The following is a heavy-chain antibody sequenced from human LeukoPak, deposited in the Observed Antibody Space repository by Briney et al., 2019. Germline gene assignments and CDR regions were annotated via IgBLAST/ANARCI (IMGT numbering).Heavy chain of an antibody. CDR3: ARDQGYYDFWSGYFDRRDYYYYMDV. CDR2: IYYSGST. CDR1: GGSISSSSYY. Sequence: SETLSLTCTVSGGSISSSSYYWGWIRQPPGKGLEWIGSIYYSGSTYYNPSLKSRVTISVDTSKNQFSLKLSSVTAADTAVYYCARDQGYYDFWSGYFDRRDYYYYMDVWGKGTTVTVSS. D-gene: IGHD3-3*01. V-gene: IGHV4-39*07. J-gene: IGHJ6*03.